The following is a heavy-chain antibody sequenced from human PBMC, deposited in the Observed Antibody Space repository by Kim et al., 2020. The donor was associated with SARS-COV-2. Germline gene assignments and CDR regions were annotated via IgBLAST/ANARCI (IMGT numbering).Heavy chain of an antibody. D-gene: IGHD3-22*01. Sequence: YHPSLKSRVTISVDTSKNQFSLKLSSVTAADTAVYYCAREIDSSGPSGYWGQGTLVTVSS. CDR3: AREIDSSGPSGY. V-gene: IGHV4-30-2*05. J-gene: IGHJ4*02.